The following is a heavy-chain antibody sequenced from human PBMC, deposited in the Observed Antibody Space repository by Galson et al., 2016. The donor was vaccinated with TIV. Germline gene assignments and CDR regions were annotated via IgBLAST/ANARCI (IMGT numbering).Heavy chain of an antibody. J-gene: IGHJ4*02. V-gene: IGHV4-38-2*01. CDR3: VGQLWLRSYFDN. Sequence: ETLSLTCAVSGYSISSGYYWGWIRQPPGKGLECVGSIYHSGSTCYNPSLKSRVTISVDSSKNEFSLRLSSVTAADTAVYYCVGQLWLRSYFDNWGQGTLVTVSS. CDR2: IYHSGST. D-gene: IGHD5-18*01. CDR1: GYSISSGYY.